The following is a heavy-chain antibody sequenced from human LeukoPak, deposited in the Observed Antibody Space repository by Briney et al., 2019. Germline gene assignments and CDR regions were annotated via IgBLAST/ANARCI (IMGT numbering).Heavy chain of an antibody. CDR2: IWYDGSNK. D-gene: IGHD4-23*01. Sequence: GGSLRLSCAASGFTFSSYGMHWVRQAPGKGLEWVAVIWYDGSNKYHADSVKGRFTISRDNSKNTLYLQMNSLRAEDTAVYYCARANYGGNWFDPWGQGTLVTVSS. J-gene: IGHJ5*02. V-gene: IGHV3-33*01. CDR3: ARANYGGNWFDP. CDR1: GFTFSSYG.